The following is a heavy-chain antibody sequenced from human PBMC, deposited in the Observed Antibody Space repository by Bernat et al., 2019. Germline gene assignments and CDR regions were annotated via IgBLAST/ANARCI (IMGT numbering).Heavy chain of an antibody. J-gene: IGHJ4*02. Sequence: QVRLVQSGGEVKKPGASVKVSCKAYGYTFTTYGINWVRQAPGQGLEWLGWISTSNGATRCVEDLQDRITMTSDTSTNTAYLELRSLTADDTAVYYCARDLASESTPSSYWGQGTLVTVSS. CDR3: ARDLASESTPSSY. D-gene: IGHD3-10*01. CDR2: ISTSNGAT. V-gene: IGHV1-18*01. CDR1: GYTFTTYG.